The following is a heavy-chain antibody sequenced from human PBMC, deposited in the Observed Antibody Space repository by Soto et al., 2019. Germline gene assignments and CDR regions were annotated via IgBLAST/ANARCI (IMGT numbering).Heavy chain of an antibody. J-gene: IGHJ5*01. CDR2: INPNSGGT. CDR1: GYTFTGYY. D-gene: IGHD3-16*02. CDR3: ATDYDVVWGTYRLDS. V-gene: IGHV1-2*02. Sequence: GASVKVSCKASGYTFTGYYMHWVRQAPGQGLEWMGWINPNSGGTIYAQKFQGRVTMTRDTSISTAYMELSRLRYDDTAVYYCATDYDVVWGTYRLDSRGHGTLVTVSS.